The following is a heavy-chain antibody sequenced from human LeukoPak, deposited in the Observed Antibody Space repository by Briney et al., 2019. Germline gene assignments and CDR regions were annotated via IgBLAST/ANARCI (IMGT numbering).Heavy chain of an antibody. J-gene: IGHJ4*02. Sequence: ASVKVSCKASGYTFTSYYMHWVRQAPGQGLEWMGWINPNSGGTNYAQKFQGRVTMTRDTSISTAYMELSRLRSDDTAVYYCARAVEEDNWIRQDFDYWGQGTLVTVSS. CDR1: GYTFTSYY. CDR3: ARAVEEDNWIRQDFDY. CDR2: INPNSGGT. D-gene: IGHD1-1*01. V-gene: IGHV1-2*02.